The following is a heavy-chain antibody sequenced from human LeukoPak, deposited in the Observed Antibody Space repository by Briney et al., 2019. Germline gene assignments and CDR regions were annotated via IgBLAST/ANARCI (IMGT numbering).Heavy chain of an antibody. CDR2: TIPILGIA. J-gene: IGHJ4*02. CDR3: ARGPIVAVRNYFDY. Sequence: SVKVSCKTSGDTFNSYTISWVRQAPGQGLEWMGRTIPILGIANYAQKFQGRVTITADKSTSTAYMELSSLRSEDTAVYHCARGPIVAVRNYFDYWGQGTLVTVSS. V-gene: IGHV1-69*02. CDR1: GDTFNSYT. D-gene: IGHD3-22*01.